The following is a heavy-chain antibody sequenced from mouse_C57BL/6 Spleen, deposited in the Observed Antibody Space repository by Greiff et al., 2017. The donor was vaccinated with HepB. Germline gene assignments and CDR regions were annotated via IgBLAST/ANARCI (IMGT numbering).Heavy chain of an antibody. CDR1: GYSITSGYY. D-gene: IGHD2-3*01. Sequence: EVQLQESGPGLVKPSQSLSLTCSVTGYSITSGYYWNWIRQFPGNKLEWMGYISYDGSNNYNPSLKNRISITRDTSKNQFFLKLNSVTTEDTATYYCARIYDGYLDYWGQGTTLTVSS. CDR3: ARIYDGYLDY. V-gene: IGHV3-6*01. CDR2: ISYDGSN. J-gene: IGHJ2*01.